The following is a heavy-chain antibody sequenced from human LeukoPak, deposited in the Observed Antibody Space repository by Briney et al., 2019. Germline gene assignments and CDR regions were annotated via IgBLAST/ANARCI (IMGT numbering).Heavy chain of an antibody. CDR2: ISWNSGSI. CDR1: GFTFDDYA. V-gene: IGHV3-9*01. J-gene: IGHJ3*02. Sequence: PGGSLRLSCAASGFTFDDYAMHWVRQAPGKGLEWVSGISWNSGSIGYADSVKGRFTISRDNAKNSLYLQVNSLRAEDTALYYCAKDSHGYSVDWAFDIWGQGTMVTVSS. D-gene: IGHD3-22*01. CDR3: AKDSHGYSVDWAFDI.